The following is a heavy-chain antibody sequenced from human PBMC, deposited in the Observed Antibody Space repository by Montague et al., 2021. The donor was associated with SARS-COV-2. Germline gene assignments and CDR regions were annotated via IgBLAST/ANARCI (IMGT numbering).Heavy chain of an antibody. V-gene: IGHV4-39*01. CDR2: IYSGGRT. CDR1: GGSIGSCDFF. Sequence: SETLSLTCSVSGGSIGSCDFFWGWIRQPPGRGLEWIGNIYSGGRTQYNPSLKSRVFISADMFRILFSLELTSVTAADTAVYYCARQRRDARRSVRTYYSDYWGQGTLVTVSS. CDR3: ARQRRDARRSVRTYYSDY. J-gene: IGHJ4*02. D-gene: IGHD4/OR15-4a*01.